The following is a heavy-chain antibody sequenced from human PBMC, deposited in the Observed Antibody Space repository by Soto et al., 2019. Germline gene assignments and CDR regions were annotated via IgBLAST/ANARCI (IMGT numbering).Heavy chain of an antibody. D-gene: IGHD2-21*02. Sequence: QVQLVQSGAEVKKPGASVKVSCKASGYTFTSYGISWVRQAPGQGLEWMGWISAYNGNTNYAQKLQGRVTMTTDTTTGTGYMEGSGLRADDTAVSYWAGGGRVVTAKEIYYDAYYGMDVWGQGTTVTVSS. CDR3: AGGGRVVTAKEIYYDAYYGMDV. V-gene: IGHV1-18*01. J-gene: IGHJ6*02. CDR1: GYTFTSYG. CDR2: ISAYNGNT.